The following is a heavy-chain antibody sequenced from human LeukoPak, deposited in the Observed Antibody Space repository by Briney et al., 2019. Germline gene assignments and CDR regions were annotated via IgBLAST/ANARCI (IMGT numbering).Heavy chain of an antibody. CDR1: TGSITSSY. J-gene: IGHJ4*02. V-gene: IGHV4-59*01. CDR3: ARGMQQLYHFDS. Sequence: SETLSLTCAVTTGSITSSYCSWLRQSPGKGLEWIGYIYYSGSTNYNPSLKSRVTISVDTSKNQFSLKLLSVTAADTAVYYCARGMQQLYHFDSWGRGTLVNVSS. CDR2: IYYSGST. D-gene: IGHD6-13*01.